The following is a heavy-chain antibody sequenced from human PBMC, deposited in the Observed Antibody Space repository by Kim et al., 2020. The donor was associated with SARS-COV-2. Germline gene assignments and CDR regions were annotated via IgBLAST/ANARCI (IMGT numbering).Heavy chain of an antibody. CDR1: GGSISSSSYY. D-gene: IGHD3-3*01. CDR3: ARHVTPSITIFGGPSEWFDP. Sequence: SETLSLTCTVSGGSISSSSYYWGWIRQPPGKGLEWIGSIYYSGSTYYNPSLKSRVTISVDTSKNQFSLKLSSVTSADTAVYYCARHVTPSITIFGGPSEWFDPWGQGTLVTVSS. V-gene: IGHV4-39*01. J-gene: IGHJ5*02. CDR2: IYYSGST.